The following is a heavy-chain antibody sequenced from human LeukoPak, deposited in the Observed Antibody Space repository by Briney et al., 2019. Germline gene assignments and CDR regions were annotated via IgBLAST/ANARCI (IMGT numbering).Heavy chain of an antibody. CDR2: IYYSGST. Sequence: PSETLSLTCTVSGGSISRGDYYWSWIRQPPGKGLEWIGYIYYSGSTYYNPSLKSRVTISVDTSKNQFPLKLSSVTAADTAVYYCARVGVRVSYYFDYWGQGTLVTVSS. D-gene: IGHD3-3*01. CDR1: GGSISRGDYY. J-gene: IGHJ4*02. V-gene: IGHV4-30-4*02. CDR3: ARVGVRVSYYFDY.